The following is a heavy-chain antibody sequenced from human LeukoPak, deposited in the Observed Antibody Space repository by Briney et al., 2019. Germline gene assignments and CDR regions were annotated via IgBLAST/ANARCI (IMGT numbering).Heavy chain of an antibody. CDR2: ISGSGGST. J-gene: IGHJ5*02. D-gene: IGHD6-13*01. CDR3: AKASSSWYRPGWFDP. Sequence: PGGSLRLSCAASGFTFSSYAMSWVRQAPGKGLEWVSAISGSGGSTYYADSVKGRLTISRDNSKNTLYLQMNSLRAEDTAVYYCAKASSSWYRPGWFDPWGQGTLVTVSS. CDR1: GFTFSSYA. V-gene: IGHV3-23*01.